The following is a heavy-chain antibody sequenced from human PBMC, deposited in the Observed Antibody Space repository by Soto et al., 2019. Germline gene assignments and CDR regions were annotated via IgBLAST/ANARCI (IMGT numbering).Heavy chain of an antibody. CDR3: VLDGDVFDY. V-gene: IGHV3-48*01. J-gene: IGHJ4*02. CDR1: GFTFSSYS. D-gene: IGHD4-17*01. Sequence: EVQLVESGGGLVQPGGSLRLSCAASGFTFSSYSMNWVRQAPGKGLEWVSYISSSRSTMYYADSVKGRFTISRDNVKNSLYLQMNSLRAEDTALYYCVLDGDVFDYWGQGTLVTVSS. CDR2: ISSSRSTM.